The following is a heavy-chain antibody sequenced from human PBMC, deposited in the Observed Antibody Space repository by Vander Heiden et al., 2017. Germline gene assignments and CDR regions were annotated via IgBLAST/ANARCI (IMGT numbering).Heavy chain of an antibody. CDR3: ARETSVLYSGALRRFDP. J-gene: IGHJ5*02. V-gene: IGHV5-51*03. D-gene: IGHD3-10*01. CDR1: GYDFTNYW. Sequence: EVQMVQSGAEGRKPGESLKISCKDSGYDFTNYWIAWVRQMPGKVRECMGIISPGDSETRYSPSFQGQFTISVDKSIDTAYLQWKSLNASDTAMYYCARETSVLYSGALRRFDPWGQGTLVTVSS. CDR2: ISPGDSET.